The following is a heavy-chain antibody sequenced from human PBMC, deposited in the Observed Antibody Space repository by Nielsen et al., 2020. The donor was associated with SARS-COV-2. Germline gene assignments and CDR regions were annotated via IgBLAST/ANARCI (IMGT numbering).Heavy chain of an antibody. V-gene: IGHV3-11*04. J-gene: IGHJ6*02. Sequence: SLNTSCAASGSTFSDYYMSWIRQAPGKGLEWVSYITSSGSTIYYADSVKGRSTISRDNAKNSLYLQMNSLSAEDTAVYYCARGEGGGGVDYYYYYGMDVWGQGTTVTVSS. CDR1: GSTFSDYY. D-gene: IGHD2-8*02. CDR3: ARGEGGGGVDYYYYYGMDV. CDR2: ITSSGSTI.